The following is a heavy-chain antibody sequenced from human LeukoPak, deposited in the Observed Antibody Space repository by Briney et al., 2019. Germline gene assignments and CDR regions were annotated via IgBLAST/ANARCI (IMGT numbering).Heavy chain of an antibody. J-gene: IGHJ4*02. CDR3: AREGPSHFVVVVCAMFDY. CDR2: ISDSGRNT. Sequence: GGSLRLSCATSGFTFSTYAMSWVRQAPGKGLEWVSTISDSGRNTHYADSVKGRFTISRDNSHNTLYLQMNTLRAEHTSLHYCAREGPSHFVVVVCAMFDYWGQGILVTVFS. D-gene: IGHD2-2*01. CDR1: GFTFSTYA. V-gene: IGHV3-23*01.